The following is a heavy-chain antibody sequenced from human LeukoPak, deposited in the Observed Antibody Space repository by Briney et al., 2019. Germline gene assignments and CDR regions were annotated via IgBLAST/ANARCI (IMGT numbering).Heavy chain of an antibody. Sequence: SETLSLTCTVSGGSIADTSYYWGWIRQSPGKGLDWIRRIYYSGKTYYNPSLTSRVTISVDTSKNQISLTLTSVTAADTSLYYCARHKQASSGWFISLDPWGQGTLVIVSS. CDR3: ARHKQASSGWFISLDP. CDR2: IYYSGKT. V-gene: IGHV4-39*01. J-gene: IGHJ5*02. CDR1: GGSIADTSYY. D-gene: IGHD6-19*01.